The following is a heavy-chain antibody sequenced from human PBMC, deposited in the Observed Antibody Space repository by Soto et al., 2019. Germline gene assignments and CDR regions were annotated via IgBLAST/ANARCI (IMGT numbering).Heavy chain of an antibody. J-gene: IGHJ4*02. Sequence: QVQLVQSGAEVKTPGSSVKVSCKTSGGTFSTYAISWVRQAPGQGLEWLGGIIPTFRTTSYAQKFRGRVTISADESTGTAYMELSSLRSEDTAMYYCARGGQGQLHFDYWGQGTLVTVSS. D-gene: IGHD2-2*01. V-gene: IGHV1-69*01. CDR2: IIPTFRTT. CDR1: GGTFSTYA. CDR3: ARGGQGQLHFDY.